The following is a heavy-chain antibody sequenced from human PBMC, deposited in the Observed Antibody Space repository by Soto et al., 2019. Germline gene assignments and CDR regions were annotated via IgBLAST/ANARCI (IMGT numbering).Heavy chain of an antibody. Sequence: QITLKESGPTLVKPTQTLTLTCTFSGFSLSTSGVGVGWIRQPPGKALEWLALIYWDDDKRYSPSLKSRLTTTKDTSKNQVVLTMTNMDPVDTATYYCAHRPPLFAVAGTSNWFDPWGQGTLVTVSS. CDR3: AHRPPLFAVAGTSNWFDP. CDR1: GFSLSTSGVG. D-gene: IGHD6-19*01. V-gene: IGHV2-5*02. CDR2: IYWDDDK. J-gene: IGHJ5*02.